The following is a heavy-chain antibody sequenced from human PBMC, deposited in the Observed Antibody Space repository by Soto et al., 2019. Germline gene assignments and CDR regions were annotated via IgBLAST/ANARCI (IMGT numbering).Heavy chain of an antibody. CDR2: IYYSGST. CDR1: GGSISSYY. Sequence: SETLSLTCTVSGGSISSYYWSWIRQPPGKGLEWIGYIYYSGSTNYNPSLKSRVTISVDTSKNQFSLKLSSVTTADTAVYYCARDRISGYDSDAFDIWGQGTMVTVSS. CDR3: ARDRISGYDSDAFDI. J-gene: IGHJ3*02. D-gene: IGHD5-12*01. V-gene: IGHV4-59*01.